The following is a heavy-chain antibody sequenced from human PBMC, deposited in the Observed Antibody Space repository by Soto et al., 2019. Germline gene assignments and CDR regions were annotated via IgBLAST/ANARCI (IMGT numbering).Heavy chain of an antibody. CDR2: IYHTGNA. CDR1: GDSISNRRFY. Sequence: PLETLSLTSSVSGDSISNRRFYWAWIRQPPGEGLEWIGSIYHTGNAYYNPSLKSRVTISVDTSKNQFSLKLTSVTAADAALYYCARDFFDSSDYTTNWFDPWGQGTLVTVSS. D-gene: IGHD3-22*01. J-gene: IGHJ5*02. CDR3: ARDFFDSSDYTTNWFDP. V-gene: IGHV4-39*01.